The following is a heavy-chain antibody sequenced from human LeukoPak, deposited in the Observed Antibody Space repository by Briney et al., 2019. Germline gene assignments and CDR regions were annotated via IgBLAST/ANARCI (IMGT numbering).Heavy chain of an antibody. Sequence: GASVKVSCKAPGGTFSSYAISWVRQAPGQGLEWMGGIIPIFGTANYAQKFQGRVTITADESTSTAYMELSSLRSEDTAVYYCARDCSGGSCYSNNWFDPWGQGTLVTVSS. CDR2: IIPIFGTA. J-gene: IGHJ5*02. D-gene: IGHD2-15*01. V-gene: IGHV1-69*13. CDR1: GGTFSSYA. CDR3: ARDCSGGSCYSNNWFDP.